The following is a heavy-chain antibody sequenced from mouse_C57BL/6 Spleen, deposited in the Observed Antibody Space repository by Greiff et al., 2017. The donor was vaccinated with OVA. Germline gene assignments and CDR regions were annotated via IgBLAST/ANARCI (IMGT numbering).Heavy chain of an antibody. D-gene: IGHD2-1*01. CDR1: GFNIKDYY. CDR2: IDPEDGDT. V-gene: IGHV14-1*01. Sequence: EVQLQQSGAELVRPGASVKLSCTASGFNIKDYYMHWVKQRPEQGLEWIGRIDPEDGDTEYAPKFQGKATMTADTSSNTAYLQLSSLTSEDTAVYYCTTSPSTYREVYYAMDYGGQGTSVTVSS. CDR3: TTSPSTYREVYYAMDY. J-gene: IGHJ4*01.